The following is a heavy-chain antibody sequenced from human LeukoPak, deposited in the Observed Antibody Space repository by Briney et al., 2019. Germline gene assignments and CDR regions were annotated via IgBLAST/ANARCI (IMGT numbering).Heavy chain of an antibody. V-gene: IGHV4-34*01. D-gene: IGHD3-22*01. CDR2: INHSGST. CDR3: ARARYYYDSSGYYPNWFDP. J-gene: IGHJ5*02. CDR1: GGSFGGYY. Sequence: PSETLSLTCAVYGGSFGGYYWSWIRQPPGKGLEWIGEINHSGSTNYNPSLKSRVTISVDTSKNQFSLKLSSVTAADTAVYYCARARYYYDSSGYYPNWFDPWGQGTLVTVSS.